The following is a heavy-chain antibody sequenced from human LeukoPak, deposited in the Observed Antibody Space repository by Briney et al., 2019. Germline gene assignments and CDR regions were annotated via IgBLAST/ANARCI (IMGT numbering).Heavy chain of an antibody. CDR1: GGTFSSYA. V-gene: IGHV1-69*06. CDR3: ARVARRPMVRGVTVNWFDP. J-gene: IGHJ5*02. Sequence: GSSVKVSCKASGGTFSSYAISWVRQAPGQGLEWMGGIIPIFGTANYAQKFQGRVTITADKSTSTAYMELSSLRSEDTAVYYCARVARRPMVRGVTVNWFDPWGQGTLVTVSS. D-gene: IGHD3-10*01. CDR2: IIPIFGTA.